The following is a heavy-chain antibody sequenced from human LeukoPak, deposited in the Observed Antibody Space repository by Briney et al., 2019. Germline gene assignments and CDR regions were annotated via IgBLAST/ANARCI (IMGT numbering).Heavy chain of an antibody. D-gene: IGHD6-13*01. CDR1: GYTFTGYY. CDR2: INPNSGGT. V-gene: IGHV1-2*02. Sequence: ASVKVSCMASGYTFTGYYMHWVRQAPGQGLEWMGWINPNSGGTNYAQKFQGRVTMTRDTSISTAYMELSRLRSDDTAVYYCARSSSSWYFFDYCYYMDVWGKGTTVTVSS. J-gene: IGHJ6*03. CDR3: ARSSSSWYFFDYCYYMDV.